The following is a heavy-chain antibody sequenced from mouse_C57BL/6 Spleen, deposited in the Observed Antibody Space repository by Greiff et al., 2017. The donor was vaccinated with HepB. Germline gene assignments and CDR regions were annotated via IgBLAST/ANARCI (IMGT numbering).Heavy chain of an antibody. D-gene: IGHD2-2*01. V-gene: IGHV14-4*01. J-gene: IGHJ3*01. CDR1: GFNIKDDY. Sequence: EVQLQESGAELVRPGASVKLSCTASGFNIKDDYMHWVKQRPEQGLEWIGWIDPENGDTEYASKFQGKATITADTSSNTAYLQLSSLTSADTAVYYCTTGGYDGAYWGQGTLVTVSA. CDR3: TTGGYDGAY. CDR2: IDPENGDT.